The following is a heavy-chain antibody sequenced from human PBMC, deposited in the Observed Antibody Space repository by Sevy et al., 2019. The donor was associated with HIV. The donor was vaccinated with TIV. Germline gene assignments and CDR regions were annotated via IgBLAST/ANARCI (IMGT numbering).Heavy chain of an antibody. Sequence: GGSLRLSCAASGFTFSSYAMSWVRQAPGKGLEWGSAISGSGGSKYYGDSVKGRVTISRDNSKNTLYLQMNSLRAEDTAVYYCAKDDFWSGYAPEYYYGMDVWGQGTTVTVSS. V-gene: IGHV3-23*01. J-gene: IGHJ6*02. CDR1: GFTFSSYA. D-gene: IGHD3-3*01. CDR2: ISGSGGSK. CDR3: AKDDFWSGYAPEYYYGMDV.